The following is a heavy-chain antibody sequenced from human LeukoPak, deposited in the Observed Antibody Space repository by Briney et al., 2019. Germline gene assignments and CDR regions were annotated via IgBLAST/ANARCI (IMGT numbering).Heavy chain of an antibody. D-gene: IGHD5-18*01. Sequence: PSETLSLTCTVSGGSISSYYWSWIRQPPGKGLEWIGYIYYSGSTNYNPSLKSRVTISTDTSKNQPSLNLSTVTAADSAVYYCARGYRYGYHYFDYWGQGTLVTVSS. CDR3: ARGYRYGYHYFDY. CDR1: GGSISSYY. V-gene: IGHV4-59*01. CDR2: IYYSGST. J-gene: IGHJ4*02.